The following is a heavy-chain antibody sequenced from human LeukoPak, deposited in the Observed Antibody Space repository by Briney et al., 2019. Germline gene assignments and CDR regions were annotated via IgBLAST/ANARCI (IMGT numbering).Heavy chain of an antibody. CDR3: AKAVMVAVRWDYFDY. J-gene: IGHJ4*02. Sequence: QAGGSLRLSCAASGFTFSSYAMSWVRQAPGKGLEWVSAISGSGGSTYYADSVKGRFTISRDNSKNTLYLQMNSLRAEDTAVYYCAKAVMVAVRWDYFDYWGQGTLVTVSS. D-gene: IGHD2-21*01. CDR2: ISGSGGST. V-gene: IGHV3-23*01. CDR1: GFTFSSYA.